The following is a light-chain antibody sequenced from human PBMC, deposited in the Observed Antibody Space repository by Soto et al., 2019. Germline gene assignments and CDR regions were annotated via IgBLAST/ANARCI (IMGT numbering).Light chain of an antibody. CDR3: NSYTSSGAVV. CDR2: DVT. J-gene: IGLJ3*02. Sequence: QSALTQPASVSGSPGQSITISCTGTSSGVGGYNFVSWYQQHPGNAPKLIIYDVTSRPSGVSNRFSGSKSGNAASLTISGLQAEDESLYYCNSYTSSGAVVFGGGTKLTVL. V-gene: IGLV2-14*03. CDR1: SSGVGGYNF.